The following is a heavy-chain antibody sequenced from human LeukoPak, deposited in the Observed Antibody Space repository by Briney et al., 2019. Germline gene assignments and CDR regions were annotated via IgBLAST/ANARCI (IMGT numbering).Heavy chain of an antibody. CDR2: IYHSGST. J-gene: IGHJ4*02. Sequence: SETLSLTCAVSGGSISSGGYSWSWIRQPPGKGLEWIGYIYHSGSTYYNPSPKSRVTISVDTSKNQFSLKLSSVTAADTAVYYCARGLCSSTSCYHFDYWGQGTLVTVSS. CDR3: ARGLCSSTSCYHFDY. CDR1: GGSISSGGYS. V-gene: IGHV4-30-2*01. D-gene: IGHD2-2*01.